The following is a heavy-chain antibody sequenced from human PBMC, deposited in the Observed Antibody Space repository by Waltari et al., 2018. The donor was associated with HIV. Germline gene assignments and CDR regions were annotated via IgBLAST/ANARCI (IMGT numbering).Heavy chain of an antibody. CDR2: ITSEAYGGTA. J-gene: IGHJ6*02. CDR3: SRPSGPLHSYGMDV. D-gene: IGHD1-26*01. V-gene: IGHV3-49*05. Sequence: EVPLMESGGGLVKPGRSMSLSCSGSGFTFGDYGLSWFRQAPGKGLEWVGFITSEAYGGTAEYAASVTGRFTISREDSKSTAYMQMNRLESEDTGVYFCSRPSGPLHSYGMDVWGQGTTVIVSS. CDR1: GFTFGDYG.